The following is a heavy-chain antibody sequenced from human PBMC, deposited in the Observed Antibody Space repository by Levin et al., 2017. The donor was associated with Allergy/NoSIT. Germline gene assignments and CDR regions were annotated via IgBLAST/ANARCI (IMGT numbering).Heavy chain of an antibody. CDR3: ARELGGGRPFDY. CDR2: IYSSGST. V-gene: IGHV4-4*07. Sequence: PSETLSLTCTVSGGSISSDYWTWIRQPAGKGLEWIGRIYSSGSTNYNPSLKSRVTMSVDTSQNQFSLKLNSVTAADTAVYYCARELGGGRPFDYWGQGTLVSVSS. D-gene: IGHD3-16*01. CDR1: GGSISSDY. J-gene: IGHJ4*02.